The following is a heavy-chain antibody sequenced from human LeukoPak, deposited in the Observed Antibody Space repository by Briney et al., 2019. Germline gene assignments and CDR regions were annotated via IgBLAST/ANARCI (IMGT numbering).Heavy chain of an antibody. J-gene: IGHJ4*02. V-gene: IGHV3-23*01. CDR1: GFTFSNAW. CDR2: ISGSGGNT. D-gene: IGHD1-14*01. CDR3: AKPAKTDYADY. Sequence: GGSLRLSCAASGFTFSNAWMNWVRQPPGKGLEWVSAISGSGGNTYYADSVKGRFTISRDNSKNTLYLQMNSLRAEDTALYYCAKPAKTDYADYWGQGTLVTVSS.